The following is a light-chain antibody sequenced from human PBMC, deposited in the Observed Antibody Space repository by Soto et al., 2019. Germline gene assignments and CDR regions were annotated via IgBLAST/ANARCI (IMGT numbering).Light chain of an antibody. CDR1: QSVSNN. CDR3: QHYYNWPYT. J-gene: IGKJ2*01. V-gene: IGKV3-15*01. Sequence: EIVMTHSPATLSVSPGERATLSCRASQSVSNNLAWYQQKPGQAPRLLIYGASTRATAIPPTFSGSGSGTEFTLTFTSLQTEDFPVYYCQHYYNWPYTFGQGTKLEIK. CDR2: GAS.